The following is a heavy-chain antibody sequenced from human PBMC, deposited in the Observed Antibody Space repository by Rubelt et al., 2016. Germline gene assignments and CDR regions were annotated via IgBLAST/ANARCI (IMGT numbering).Heavy chain of an antibody. V-gene: IGHV4-39*07. J-gene: IGHJ6*02. CDR3: ARDHNSYGMDV. Sequence: QVQLQESGPGLVKPSETLSLTCTVSGGSISSSSYYWGWIRQPPGKGLEWIGSIYYSGSTYYNPSLKSRVTISVDTSKNQVSLKLSSVTAADTAVYYCARDHNSYGMDVWGQGTTVTVSS. CDR1: GGSISSSSYY. D-gene: IGHD2/OR15-2a*01. CDR2: IYYSGST.